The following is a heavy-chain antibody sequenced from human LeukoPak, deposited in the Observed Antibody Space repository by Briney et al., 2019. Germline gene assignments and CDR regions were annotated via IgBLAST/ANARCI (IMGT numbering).Heavy chain of an antibody. CDR2: ISPSGGIT. CDR3: AKDDAWGRYKD. CDR1: GFTLDDYG. Sequence: GGSLRLSCAASGFTLDDYGMTWVRQAPGKGLEWVSGISPSGGITYHTDSVRGRFTISRDNSKNTVSLQMNSLRGEDTAVYYCAKDDAWGRYKDWGQGTLVTVSS. J-gene: IGHJ1*01. D-gene: IGHD3-16*01. V-gene: IGHV3-23*01.